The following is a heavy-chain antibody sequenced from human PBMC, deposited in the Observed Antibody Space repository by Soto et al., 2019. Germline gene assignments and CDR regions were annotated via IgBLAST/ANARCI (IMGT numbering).Heavy chain of an antibody. Sequence: EVQLVESGGGLVQPGGSLRLSCAASGFTIGSYWMHWVRQAPGKGLVWVSRINSDGISTNYADSVKGRFTISRDNAKNRLYLQMNSLRADDTAVYSCARELLGYYMDVWGKGTTVTVSS. V-gene: IGHV3-74*01. CDR3: ARELLGYYMDV. CDR1: GFTIGSYW. CDR2: INSDGIST. J-gene: IGHJ6*03. D-gene: IGHD3-16*01.